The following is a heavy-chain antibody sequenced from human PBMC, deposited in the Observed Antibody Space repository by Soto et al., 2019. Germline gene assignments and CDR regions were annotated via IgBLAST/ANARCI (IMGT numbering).Heavy chain of an antibody. Sequence: VQLLESGGGLIQPGGSLRLSCAASGFTFSYGIHWLRQAPGKGLEWVAYISYDSSNKFYGDSVKGRFTISRDNSKNTQCLQMNRLRAEDTAVYYWAKLVIGNCSGNTCDDYWGQGTLVAVSS. CDR3: AKLVIGNCSGNTCDDY. D-gene: IGHD2-15*01. J-gene: IGHJ4*02. V-gene: IGHV3-30*18. CDR1: GFTFSYG. CDR2: ISYDSSNK.